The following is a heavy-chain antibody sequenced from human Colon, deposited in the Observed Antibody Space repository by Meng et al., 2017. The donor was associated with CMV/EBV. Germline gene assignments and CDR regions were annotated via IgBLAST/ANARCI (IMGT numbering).Heavy chain of an antibody. CDR2: IYFSGSS. CDR1: GGSISSYY. D-gene: IGHD3-16*01. V-gene: IGHV4-59*04. J-gene: IGHJ6*02. Sequence: SETLSLTCTVSGGSISSYYWSWIRQPPGKGLEWIGSIYFSGSSFYNPSLKSQVSVSIDTSKSQFSLKVNPVTAADTAVYYCARSLSRYYFGMDVWGQGTTVTVSS. CDR3: ARSLSRYYFGMDV.